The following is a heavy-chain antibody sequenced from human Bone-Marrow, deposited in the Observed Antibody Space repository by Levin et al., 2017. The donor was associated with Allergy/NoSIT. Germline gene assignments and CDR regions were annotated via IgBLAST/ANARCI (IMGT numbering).Heavy chain of an antibody. Sequence: SETLSLTCAVSSGSIRTYYWSWIRQIPGRGLEWIAYVHYSGSTSYNPSLKSRLAISVDTSKSQFSLQLSSVTAADTALYYCAAEGRTTGYLTWFESWGQGTQVTV. V-gene: IGHV4-59*01. J-gene: IGHJ5*01. D-gene: IGHD2-8*02. CDR1: SGSIRTYY. CDR3: AAEGRTTGYLTWFES. CDR2: VHYSGST.